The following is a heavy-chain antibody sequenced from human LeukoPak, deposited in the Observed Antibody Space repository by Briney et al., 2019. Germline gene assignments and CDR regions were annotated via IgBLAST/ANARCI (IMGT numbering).Heavy chain of an antibody. CDR2: IYTSGST. CDR3: ARGKDCSSTSCYVYGMDV. J-gene: IGHJ6*02. V-gene: IGHV4-4*07. D-gene: IGHD2-2*01. Sequence: SETLSLTCTVSGGSISSYYWSWIRQPAGKALEWIGRIYTSGSTNYNPSLKSRVTMSVDTSKNQFSLKLSSVTAADTAVYYCARGKDCSSTSCYVYGMDVWGQGTTVTVSS. CDR1: GGSISSYY.